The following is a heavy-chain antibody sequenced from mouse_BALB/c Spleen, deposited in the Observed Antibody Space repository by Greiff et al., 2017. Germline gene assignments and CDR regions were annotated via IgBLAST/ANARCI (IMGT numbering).Heavy chain of an antibody. CDR1: GFTFSSYG. CDR3: ARSGYYGFDY. V-gene: IGHV5-6-3*01. D-gene: IGHD1-1*01. J-gene: IGHJ2*01. CDR2: INSNGGST. Sequence: EVMLVESGGGLVQPGGSLKLSCAASGFTFSSYGMSWVRQTPDKRLELVATINSNGGSTYYPDSVKGRFTISRDNAKNTLYLQMSSLKSEDTAMYYCARSGYYGFDYWGQGTTLTVSS.